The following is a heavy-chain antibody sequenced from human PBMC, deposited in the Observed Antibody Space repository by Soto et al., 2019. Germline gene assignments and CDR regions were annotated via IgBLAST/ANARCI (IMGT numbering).Heavy chain of an antibody. Sequence: PGGSLRLSCAASGFTFSSYGMHWVRQAPGKGLEWVAVISYDGSNKYYADSVKGRFTISRDNSKNTLYLQMNSLRAEDTAVYYCAKDGIEWLVPVDYWGQGTLVTVSS. CDR1: GFTFSSYG. D-gene: IGHD6-19*01. J-gene: IGHJ4*02. V-gene: IGHV3-30*18. CDR2: ISYDGSNK. CDR3: AKDGIEWLVPVDY.